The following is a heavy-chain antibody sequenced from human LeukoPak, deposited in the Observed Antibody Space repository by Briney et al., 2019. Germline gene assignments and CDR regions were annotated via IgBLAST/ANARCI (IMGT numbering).Heavy chain of an antibody. J-gene: IGHJ4*02. CDR1: GYTFTSFD. CDR2: INPNSGGT. Sequence: ASVKVSCKASGYTFTSFDINWVRQATGQGLEWMGWINPNSGGTNYAQKFQGRVTMTRDTSISTAYMELSRLRSDDTAVYYCARGANYYDSSGYYRYWGQGTLVTVSS. CDR3: ARGANYYDSSGYYRY. D-gene: IGHD3-22*01. V-gene: IGHV1-2*02.